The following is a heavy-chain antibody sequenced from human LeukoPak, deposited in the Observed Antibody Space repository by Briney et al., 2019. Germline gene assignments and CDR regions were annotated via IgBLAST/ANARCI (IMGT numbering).Heavy chain of an antibody. CDR2: ISAYNGNT. J-gene: IGHJ4*02. Sequence: ASVKVSSKASGYTFTSYGISWVRQAPGQGLEWMGWISAYNGNTNYAQKLQGRVTMTTDTSTSTAYMELRSLRSDDTAVYYCARSRDYYGSGSSPPDYWGQGTLVTVSS. V-gene: IGHV1-18*04. CDR1: GYTFTSYG. CDR3: ARSRDYYGSGSSPPDY. D-gene: IGHD3-10*01.